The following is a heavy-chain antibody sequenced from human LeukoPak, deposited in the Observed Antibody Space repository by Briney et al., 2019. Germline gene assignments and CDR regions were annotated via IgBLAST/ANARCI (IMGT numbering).Heavy chain of an antibody. CDR2: TRYDGNDR. CDR3: AKNGANFHHYYMEV. D-gene: IGHD4/OR15-4a*01. Sequence: GGSLRLSCAASGFTFSTSDLHWVRQAPGKGLEWVAFTRYDGNDRHYADSVKGRFTISRDNSKNMLYLQMNNLRAEDTAVYFCAKNGANFHHYYMEVWGKGTTVTISS. V-gene: IGHV3-30*02. CDR1: GFTFSTSD. J-gene: IGHJ6*03.